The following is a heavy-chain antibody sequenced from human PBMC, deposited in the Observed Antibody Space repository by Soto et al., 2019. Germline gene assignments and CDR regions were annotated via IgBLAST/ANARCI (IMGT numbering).Heavy chain of an antibody. CDR3: ARDIGFDYVN. D-gene: IGHD3-16*01. Sequence: VGSLRLSCAVSWFNVMSYWMSWVRQAPGKGLEWVASIKEDGSEIYYLHSVRGRFSISRDSAGNALHLTMNYLSAEDTGLYFCARDIGFDYVNWGQGTLVTVSS. CDR1: WFNVMSYW. J-gene: IGHJ4*02. V-gene: IGHV3-7*01. CDR2: IKEDGSEI.